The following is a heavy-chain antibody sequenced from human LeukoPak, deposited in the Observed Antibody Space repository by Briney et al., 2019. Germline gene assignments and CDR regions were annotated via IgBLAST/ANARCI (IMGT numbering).Heavy chain of an antibody. J-gene: IGHJ4*02. CDR2: ITSSSSYI. CDR3: ARHVVAVGFDY. Sequence: GGSLRLSCAASGFTFSRFTMNWVRQAPGKGLEWVSSITSSSSYIYYADSVKGRFTISRDNAKNSLYLHMNSLRAEDTAVYYCARHVVAVGFDYWGQGTLVTVSS. D-gene: IGHD3-22*01. CDR1: GFTFSRFT. V-gene: IGHV3-21*01.